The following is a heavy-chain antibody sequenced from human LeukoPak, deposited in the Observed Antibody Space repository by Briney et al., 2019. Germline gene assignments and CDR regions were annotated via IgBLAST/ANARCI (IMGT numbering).Heavy chain of an antibody. CDR3: AKDPRSYCSSTSCPPWFDP. CDR2: IWYDGSNK. V-gene: IGHV3-33*06. Sequence: PGGSLRLSCAASGFTFSSYWMSWVRQAPGKGLEWVAVIWYDGSNKYYADSVKGRFTISRDNSKNTLYLQMNSLRAEDTAVYYCAKDPRSYCSSTSCPPWFDPWGQGTLVTVSS. CDR1: GFTFSSYW. D-gene: IGHD2-2*01. J-gene: IGHJ5*02.